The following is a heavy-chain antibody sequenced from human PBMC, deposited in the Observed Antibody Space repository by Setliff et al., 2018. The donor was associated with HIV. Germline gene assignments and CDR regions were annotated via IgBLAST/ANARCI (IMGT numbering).Heavy chain of an antibody. Sequence: SATLSLTCTVSGGSISSSSYYWGWIRQPPGKGLEWIGHIYYSGSTYYNPSLKSRVTISVDTSKNQFSLKLSSVTAADTAMYYCARRLSGPQGWLLSNWFDPWGQGTLVTV. CDR1: GGSISSSSYY. V-gene: IGHV4-39*01. J-gene: IGHJ5*02. CDR2: IYYSGST. D-gene: IGHD3-3*01. CDR3: ARRLSGPQGWLLSNWFDP.